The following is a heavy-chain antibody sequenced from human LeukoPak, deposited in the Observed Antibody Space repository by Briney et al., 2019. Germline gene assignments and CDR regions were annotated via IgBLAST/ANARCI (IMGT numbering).Heavy chain of an antibody. J-gene: IGHJ4*02. CDR1: GGSFSGYF. CDR2: ISQSGST. CDR3: ARLVLSYGNAFDH. Sequence: SETLSLTCAVYGGSFSGYFWSWIRQPPGKGLEWIGEISQSGSTNYNPSLESRVTISADTSKNHFSLRLSSVTAADTAVYYCARLVLSYGNAFDHWGQGTLVTVSS. D-gene: IGHD2/OR15-2a*01. V-gene: IGHV4-34*01.